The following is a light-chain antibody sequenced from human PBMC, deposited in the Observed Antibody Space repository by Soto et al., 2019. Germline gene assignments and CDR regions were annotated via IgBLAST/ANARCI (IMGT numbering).Light chain of an antibody. CDR2: DAS. CDR3: QKYGSSPRT. J-gene: IGKJ1*01. V-gene: IGKV3-20*01. Sequence: EIVLTQSPGTLSLSPGERATLSCRASQCVSSSYLAWYQQKPGQAPRLLIYDASSRATGIPDRFSGSGSGTDFTLTISRLEPEDFAVYYCQKYGSSPRTFGQGTKVEIK. CDR1: QCVSSSY.